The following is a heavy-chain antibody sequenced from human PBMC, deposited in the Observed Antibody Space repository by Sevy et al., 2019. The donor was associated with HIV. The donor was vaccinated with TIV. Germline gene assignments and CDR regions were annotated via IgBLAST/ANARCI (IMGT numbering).Heavy chain of an antibody. CDR1: GDSVSSNSAV. D-gene: IGHD3-16*01. Sequence: SQTLSLTCAISGDSVSSNSAVWNWIRQSPSRGLEWLGRTYYRSKWYNDYTVSVKSRITINPDTSKNQFSLQLNSVTPEDTAMYYCARKDDSVGSFDIWGHGTMVTVSS. CDR3: ARKDDSVGSFDI. J-gene: IGHJ3*02. V-gene: IGHV6-1*01. CDR2: TYYRSKWYN.